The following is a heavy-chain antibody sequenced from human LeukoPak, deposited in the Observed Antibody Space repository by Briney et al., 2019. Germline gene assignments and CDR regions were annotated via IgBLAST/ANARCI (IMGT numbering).Heavy chain of an antibody. CDR3: AKARIQLWFFLDV. V-gene: IGHV3-33*06. D-gene: IGHD5-18*01. Sequence: GGSLRLSCAASGFTFSSDGMHGVRRAPGEGLEWGAVIWYDGSNKYYADSVKGRFTISRDNSKNTLYLQMNSLRAEDTAVYYCAKARIQLWFFLDVWGKGTTVTVSS. CDR2: IWYDGSNK. J-gene: IGHJ6*04. CDR1: GFTFSSDG.